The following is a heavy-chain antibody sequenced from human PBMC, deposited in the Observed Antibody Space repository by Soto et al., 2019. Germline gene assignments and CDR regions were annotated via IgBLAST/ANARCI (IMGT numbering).Heavy chain of an antibody. Sequence: LRLSCAVSGFTFSTYAMHWVRQAPGKGLEWVAVISYDGSNTYYADSVKGRFTISRDNMLYLQMNSLRAEDTAVYYCARDQGRSIACQLDYWGQGTLVTVSS. J-gene: IGHJ4*02. CDR3: ARDQGRSIACQLDY. V-gene: IGHV3-30-3*01. CDR1: GFTFSTYA. CDR2: ISYDGSNT. D-gene: IGHD2-2*01.